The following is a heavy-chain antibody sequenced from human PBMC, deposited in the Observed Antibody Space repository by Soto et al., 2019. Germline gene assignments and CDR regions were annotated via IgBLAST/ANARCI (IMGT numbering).Heavy chain of an antibody. CDR2: IIPIFGTA. J-gene: IGHJ6*02. D-gene: IGHD6-6*01. CDR1: GGTFSSYA. V-gene: IGHV1-69*13. CDR3: ATQLGVLVSYGMDV. Sequence: SVKVSCKASGGTFSSYAISWVRQAPGQGLEWMGGIIPIFGTANYAQKFQGRVTITADESTSTAYMELSSLRSEDTAVYYCATQLGVLVSYGMDVWGQGTTVTVSS.